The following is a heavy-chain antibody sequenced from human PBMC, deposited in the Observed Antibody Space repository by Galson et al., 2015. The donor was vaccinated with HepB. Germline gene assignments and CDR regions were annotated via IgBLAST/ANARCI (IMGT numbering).Heavy chain of an antibody. D-gene: IGHD3-9*01. CDR3: ATTAPPYYDILTGPFDY. CDR1: GGTFSSYA. J-gene: IGHJ4*02. CDR2: ITPVFGTA. V-gene: IGHV1-69*13. Sequence: SVKVSCKASGGTFSSYAISWVRQAPGQGLEWMGGITPVFGTANYAQKFQGRVTITADESTSTAYMELSSLRSEDTAVYYCATTAPPYYDILTGPFDYWGQGTLVTVSS.